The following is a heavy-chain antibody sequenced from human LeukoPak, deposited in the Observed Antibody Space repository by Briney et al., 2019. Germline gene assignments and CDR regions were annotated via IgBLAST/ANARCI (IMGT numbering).Heavy chain of an antibody. J-gene: IGHJ3*02. CDR3: ARHRPYYDILTGFSPAFDI. D-gene: IGHD3-9*01. V-gene: IGHV4-34*01. Sequence: PSETLSLTCAVYGGSFSGYYWSWIRQPPGKGLEWIGEINHSGSTNYNPSLESRVTISVDTSKNQFSLKLSSVTAADTAVYYCARHRPYYDILTGFSPAFDIWGQGTMVTVSS. CDR1: GGSFSGYY. CDR2: INHSGST.